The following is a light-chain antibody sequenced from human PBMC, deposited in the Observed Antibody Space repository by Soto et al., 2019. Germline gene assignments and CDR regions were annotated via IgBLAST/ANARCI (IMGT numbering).Light chain of an antibody. J-gene: IGKJ5*01. CDR2: GAY. Sequence: EVVMTQSPATLSVSPGERATLSCRSSQSINNKLAWYQQKPGLAPRLLIYGAYNRATGIPDRFSGSGSGTEFTLTISSLQSEDFAVYYCQQYNNWPPITFGQGTRLEIK. CDR3: QQYNNWPPIT. V-gene: IGKV3D-15*01. CDR1: QSINNK.